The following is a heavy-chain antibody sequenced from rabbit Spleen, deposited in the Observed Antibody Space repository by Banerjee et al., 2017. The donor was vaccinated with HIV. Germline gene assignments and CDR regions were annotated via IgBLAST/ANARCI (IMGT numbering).Heavy chain of an antibody. CDR3: ARDLDGVIGWNFGW. D-gene: IGHD4-1*01. V-gene: IGHV1S40*01. Sequence: QSLEESGGDLVKPGASLTLTCTASGVSFSSSYWICWVRQAPGSGLEWIACIDVTKDGSTYYANWVNGRFSISRENAQNTVFLQMTSLTAADTATYFCARDLDGVIGWNFGWWGPGTLVTVS. CDR1: GVSFSSSYW. J-gene: IGHJ6*01. CDR2: IDVTKDGST.